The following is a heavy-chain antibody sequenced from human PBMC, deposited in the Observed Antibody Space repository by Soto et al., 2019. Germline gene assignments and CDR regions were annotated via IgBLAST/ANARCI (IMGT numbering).Heavy chain of an antibody. D-gene: IGHD2-21*02. V-gene: IGHV3-33*01. CDR3: GRDMRRLSENNYHGMDV. CDR2: IWYDGSNK. J-gene: IGHJ6*02. Sequence: GSLRLSCAAAVFTFSSYGMHWVRQAPGKGLEWVAVIWYDGSNKYYADSVKGRFTICRDNSKKTLYLQMNSLRAEDRALYYCGRDMRRLSENNYHGMDVWGQGTTGTVSS. CDR1: VFTFSSYG.